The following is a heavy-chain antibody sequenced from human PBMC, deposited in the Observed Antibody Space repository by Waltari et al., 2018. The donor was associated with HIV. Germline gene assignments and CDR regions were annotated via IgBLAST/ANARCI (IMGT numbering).Heavy chain of an antibody. Sequence: EVQLVESGGGLVQPGRSLRLSCTASGFTFGDYAMSWFRQAPGKGLEWVGFIRSKAYGGKTEYAASVKGRLTISRDDSKSIAYLQMNSLKTEDTAVYYCTRATITMIVVVTRRLPFDIWGQGTMVTVSS. D-gene: IGHD3-22*01. J-gene: IGHJ3*02. CDR1: GFTFGDYA. CDR3: TRATITMIVVVTRRLPFDI. V-gene: IGHV3-49*03. CDR2: IRSKAYGGKT.